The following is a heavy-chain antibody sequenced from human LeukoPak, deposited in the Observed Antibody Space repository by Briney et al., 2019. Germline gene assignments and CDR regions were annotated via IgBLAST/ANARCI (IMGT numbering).Heavy chain of an antibody. Sequence: GGSLRLSCAASGFTFSNYGMHWVRQAPGKGLVWVSLINSDGSSTTYADSMKGRFTISRDNAKNTLYLQMNSLRAEDTAVYYCASRIPYDSSSYWGQGTLVTVSS. V-gene: IGHV3-74*01. CDR1: GFTFSNYG. J-gene: IGHJ4*02. CDR2: INSDGSST. D-gene: IGHD3-22*01. CDR3: ASRIPYDSSSY.